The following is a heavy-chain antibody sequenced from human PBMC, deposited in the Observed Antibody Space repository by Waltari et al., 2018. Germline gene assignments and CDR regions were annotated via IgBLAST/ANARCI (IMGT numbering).Heavy chain of an antibody. D-gene: IGHD3-10*01. Sequence: QVQLVQSGAEVKKPGSSVKVSCKASGGTFSSYAISWVRQAPGQGLEWMGWIIPIFGTANYAHKFQGRVAITADESTSTAYMELSSLRSEDTAVYYCARDDGYGSGSYYNPKLDYWGQGTLVTVSS. CDR2: IIPIFGTA. CDR3: ARDDGYGSGSYYNPKLDY. V-gene: IGHV1-69*01. J-gene: IGHJ4*02. CDR1: GGTFSSYA.